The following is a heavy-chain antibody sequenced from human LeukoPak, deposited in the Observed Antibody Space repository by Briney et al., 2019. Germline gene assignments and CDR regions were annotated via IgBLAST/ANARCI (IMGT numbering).Heavy chain of an antibody. Sequence: PSETLSLTCTVSGYSISMFYYGCWIRQPPGKGLGWIVNIYHSWSTHYNPSLKSRVTISVDQSNIPFSLKLSSVTAADTAVYYCARGYDSSGYYPIRDAFDIWGQGTMVTVPS. D-gene: IGHD3-22*01. CDR2: IYHSWST. CDR1: GYSISMFYY. J-gene: IGHJ3*02. V-gene: IGHV4-38-2*02. CDR3: ARGYDSSGYYPIRDAFDI.